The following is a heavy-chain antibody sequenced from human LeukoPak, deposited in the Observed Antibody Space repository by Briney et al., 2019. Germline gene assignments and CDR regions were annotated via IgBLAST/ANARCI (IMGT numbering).Heavy chain of an antibody. J-gene: IGHJ4*02. CDR1: GFTVSNNY. D-gene: IGHD6-19*01. V-gene: IGHV3-66*01. CDR2: IYSGGST. Sequence: HTGGSLRLSCTVSGFTVSNNYMTRVRQAPGKGLEWVSVIYSGGSTYYADSVKGRFTISRDNSKNTLYLQMNSLRAEDTAVYYCTRDLGIAVAVGGWGQGTLVTVSS. CDR3: TRDLGIAVAVGG.